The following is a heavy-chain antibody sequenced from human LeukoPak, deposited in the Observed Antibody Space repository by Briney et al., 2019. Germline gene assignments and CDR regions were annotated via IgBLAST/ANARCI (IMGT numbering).Heavy chain of an antibody. CDR3: AREGGIAAELDY. J-gene: IGHJ4*02. Sequence: SETLSLTCTVSGGSISSSSYYWGWIRQPPGKGLEWIGSIYYSGRTYYNPSLKSRVTISVDTSKNQFSLKLSSVTAADTAVYYCAREGGIAAELDYWGQGTLVTVSS. CDR1: GGSISSSSYY. V-gene: IGHV4-39*02. CDR2: IYYSGRT. D-gene: IGHD6-13*01.